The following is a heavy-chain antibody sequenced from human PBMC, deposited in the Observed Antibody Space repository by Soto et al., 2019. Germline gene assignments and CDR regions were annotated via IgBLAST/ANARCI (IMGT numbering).Heavy chain of an antibody. V-gene: IGHV4-59*01. CDR3: ARWLAARPWDYFDY. CDR2: IYYSGST. J-gene: IGHJ4*02. CDR1: GGSISSYY. Sequence: QVQLQESGPGLVKPSETLSLTCTVSGGSISSYYWSWIRQPPGKGLEWIGYIYYSGSTNYNPSLKSRVTISGDTSKNQFSLKLRSVTAADTAVYYCARWLAARPWDYFDYWGQGTLVTVSS. D-gene: IGHD6-6*01.